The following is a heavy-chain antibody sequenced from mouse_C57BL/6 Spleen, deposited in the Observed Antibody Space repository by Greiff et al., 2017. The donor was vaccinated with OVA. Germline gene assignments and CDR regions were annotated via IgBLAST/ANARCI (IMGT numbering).Heavy chain of an antibody. V-gene: IGHV1-50*01. J-gene: IGHJ3*01. Sequence: QVQLKQPGAELVKPGASVKLSCKASGYTFTSYWMQWVKQRPGQGLEWIGEIDPSDSYTNYNQKFKGKATLTVDTSSSTAYMQLSSLTSEDSAVYYCARQTAQATWFAYWGQGTLVTVSA. D-gene: IGHD3-2*02. CDR3: ARQTAQATWFAY. CDR2: IDPSDSYT. CDR1: GYTFTSYW.